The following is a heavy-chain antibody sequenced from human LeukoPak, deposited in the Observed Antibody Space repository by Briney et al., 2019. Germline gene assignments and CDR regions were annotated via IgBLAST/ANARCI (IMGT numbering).Heavy chain of an antibody. CDR3: AKEVYYYDSSGDN. CDR2: IWYDGSNK. CDR1: GFTFSSYG. D-gene: IGHD3-22*01. V-gene: IGHV3-30*02. J-gene: IGHJ4*02. Sequence: GGSLRLSCAASGFTFSSYGMHWVRQAPGKGLEWVAVIWYDGSNKYYADSVKGRFTISRDNSKNTLYLQMNSLRAEDTAVYYCAKEVYYYDSSGDNWGQGTLVTVSS.